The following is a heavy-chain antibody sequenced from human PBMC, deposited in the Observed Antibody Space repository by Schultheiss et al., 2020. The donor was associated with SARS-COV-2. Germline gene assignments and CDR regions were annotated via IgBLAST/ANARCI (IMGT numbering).Heavy chain of an antibody. J-gene: IGHJ5*02. CDR2: IRSKAYGGTT. CDR1: GFTFGDYA. Sequence: GESLKISCTASGFTFGDYAMSWVRQAPGKGLEWVGFIRSKAYGGTTEYAASVKGRFTISRDDSKSIAYLQMNSLKTEDTAVYYCARDGGEAVAGPTDWFDPWGQGTLVTVSS. D-gene: IGHD6-19*01. V-gene: IGHV3-49*04. CDR3: ARDGGEAVAGPTDWFDP.